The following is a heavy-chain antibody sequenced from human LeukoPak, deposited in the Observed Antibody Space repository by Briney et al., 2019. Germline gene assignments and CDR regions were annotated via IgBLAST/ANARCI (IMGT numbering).Heavy chain of an antibody. V-gene: IGHV4-39*07. J-gene: IGHJ3*02. CDR2: IFYSGST. Sequence: PSETLSLTCTVSGGSISTSNYYWGWIRRPPGKGLEWIGNIFYSGSTYYSPSLKSRVTISVDTSKNQFSLKLSSVTAADTAVYYCARDRPTEWELLGGDAFDIWGQGTMVTVSS. CDR3: ARDRPTEWELLGGDAFDI. CDR1: GGSISTSNYY. D-gene: IGHD1-26*01.